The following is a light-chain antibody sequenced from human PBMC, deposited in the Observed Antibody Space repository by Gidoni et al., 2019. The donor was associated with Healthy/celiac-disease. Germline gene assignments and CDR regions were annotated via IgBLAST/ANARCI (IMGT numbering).Light chain of an antibody. V-gene: IGKV1-39*01. Sequence: EIQMTQSRSSLSASVGDRVTITSRASQSISSYLNWYQQKPGKAPKLLIYAASSLQSGVPSRFSSSGSRTDFTLTISRLQPEDFATYYCQQSYSTPLTFGGGTKVEIK. J-gene: IGKJ4*01. CDR1: QSISSY. CDR3: QQSYSTPLT. CDR2: AAS.